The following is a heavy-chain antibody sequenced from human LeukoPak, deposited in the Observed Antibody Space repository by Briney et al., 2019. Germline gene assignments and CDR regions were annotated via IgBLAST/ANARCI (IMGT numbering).Heavy chain of an antibody. J-gene: IGHJ4*02. CDR1: GCTFTTYD. CDR3: TRGPPNWGYDF. D-gene: IGHD7-27*01. Sequence: ASVKVSCKASGCTFTTYDINWVRQATGQGFEWLGWMSPNSGNTGYAQKFQGRVTMTRSTSMSTAYMELSSLKSEDTAVYYRTRGPPNWGYDFWGQGTLVTVSS. V-gene: IGHV1-8*01. CDR2: MSPNSGNT.